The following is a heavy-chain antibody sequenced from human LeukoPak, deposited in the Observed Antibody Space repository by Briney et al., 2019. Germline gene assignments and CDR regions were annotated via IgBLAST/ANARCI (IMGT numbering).Heavy chain of an antibody. CDR3: AKDVVGRQWVENY. D-gene: IGHD6-19*01. Sequence: GGSLTLSCAASGFPFSNYGMHWVRQAPGKGLEWVAFVHYDGPEKYYGDSVKGRFTISRDNSKNTVYLQMNSLRAEDTAVYYCAKDVVGRQWVENYWGQGTLVTVSS. CDR1: GFPFSNYG. CDR2: VHYDGPEK. V-gene: IGHV3-30*02. J-gene: IGHJ4*02.